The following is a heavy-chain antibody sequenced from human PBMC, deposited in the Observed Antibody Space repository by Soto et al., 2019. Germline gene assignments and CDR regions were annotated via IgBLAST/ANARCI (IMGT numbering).Heavy chain of an antibody. CDR3: ARDVDADFRTDFDY. CDR1: GFTFSDYY. Sequence: PAGSLRLSCAASGFTFSDYYIHWIRRAPGKGLEWISYISGNGEVIQYAASARGRFTISRDNAENSVYLEMESLRDEDTALYYCARDVDADFRTDFDYWGRGTLVTVSS. V-gene: IGHV3-11*01. D-gene: IGHD4-17*01. J-gene: IGHJ4*02. CDR2: ISGNGEVI.